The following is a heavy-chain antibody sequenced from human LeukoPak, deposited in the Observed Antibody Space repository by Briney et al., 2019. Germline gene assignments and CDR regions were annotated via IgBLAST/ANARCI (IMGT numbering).Heavy chain of an antibody. CDR1: GFTFSSYA. D-gene: IGHD2-15*01. CDR2: ISSNGGST. CDR3: AKAIQSYCSGGSCYGLDY. J-gene: IGHJ4*02. Sequence: PGGSLRLSCSASGFTFSSYAMHWVRQAPGKGLEYVSAISSNGGSTYYADSVKGRFTISRDNSKNTLYLQMSSLRAEDTAVYYCAKAIQSYCSGGSCYGLDYWGQGTLVTVSS. V-gene: IGHV3-64D*06.